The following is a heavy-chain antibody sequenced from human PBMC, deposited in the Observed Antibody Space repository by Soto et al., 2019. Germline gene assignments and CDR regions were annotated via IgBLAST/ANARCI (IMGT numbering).Heavy chain of an antibody. Sequence: XATLSLPCAVYGGCFSGYYWSWIRQPPGKGLEWIGEINHSGSTNYNPSLKSRVTISVDTSKNQFSLKLSSVTAADTAVYYCESGRWLLLDYWGQRTLVTVSS. D-gene: IGHD1-26*01. J-gene: IGHJ4*02. CDR3: ESGRWLLLDY. V-gene: IGHV4-34*01. CDR2: INHSGST. CDR1: GGCFSGYY.